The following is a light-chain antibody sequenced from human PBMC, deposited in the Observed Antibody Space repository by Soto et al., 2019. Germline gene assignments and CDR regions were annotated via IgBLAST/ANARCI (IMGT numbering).Light chain of an antibody. Sequence: DIVLTQSPATLSLSPGEKATLSCRASQSVRSYLVWYQQKPGQAPRLVMYEASTRATGIPARFSGGGSGTDFTLTISSLEPEDSAVYYCQQCTNWPWTFGQGTKVDI. CDR3: QQCTNWPWT. V-gene: IGKV3-11*01. CDR1: QSVRSY. CDR2: EAS. J-gene: IGKJ1*01.